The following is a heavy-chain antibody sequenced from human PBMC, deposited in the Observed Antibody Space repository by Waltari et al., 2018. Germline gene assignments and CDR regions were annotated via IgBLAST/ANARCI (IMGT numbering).Heavy chain of an antibody. CDR1: GFIFSANW. V-gene: IGHV3-7*01. CDR2: VKQDGGEQ. J-gene: IGHJ4*02. D-gene: IGHD3-3*01. CDR3: ARSAFWTFDY. Sequence: EVQLVESGGGLVQPGGPLRLSCDASGFIFSANWMAWVRRAPGTGLEWVAGVKQDGGEQYYVDSVKGRFTISRDNAKNSLYLQMNGLRAEDTAVYYCARSAFWTFDYWGQGTLVTVSS.